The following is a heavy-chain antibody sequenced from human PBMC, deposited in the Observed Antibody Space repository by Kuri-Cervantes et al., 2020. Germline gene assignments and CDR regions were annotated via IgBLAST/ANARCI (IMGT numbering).Heavy chain of an antibody. CDR1: GFTFDDYG. CDR2: INWNGGST. D-gene: IGHD5-12*01. Sequence: GESLKISCAASGFTFDDYGMSWVRQAPGKGLEWVSGINWNGGSTGYADSVKGRFTISRDNAKNSLYLQMNSLRAEDTALYHCARAQGIVATRAFYWYFDLWGRGTLVTVSS. V-gene: IGHV3-20*01. J-gene: IGHJ2*01. CDR3: ARAQGIVATRAFYWYFDL.